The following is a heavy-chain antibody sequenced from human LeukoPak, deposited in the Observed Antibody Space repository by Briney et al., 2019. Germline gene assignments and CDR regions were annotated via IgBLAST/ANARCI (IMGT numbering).Heavy chain of an antibody. J-gene: IGHJ6*02. CDR3: ARDPYSRSWSYGMDV. D-gene: IGHD6-13*01. CDR2: IKEDGSEE. Sequence: PGGSLRLSCTASGFTFSTYWMGWVRQTPERGLEWVANIKEDGSEEVYVDSVKGRFTISRDNAKSSLYLQMNSLRTEDTAVYYCARDPYSRSWSYGMDVWGQGTTVTVSS. CDR1: GFTFSTYW. V-gene: IGHV3-7*05.